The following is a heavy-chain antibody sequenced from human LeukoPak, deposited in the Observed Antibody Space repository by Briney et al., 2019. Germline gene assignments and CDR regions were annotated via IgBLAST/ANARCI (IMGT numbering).Heavy chain of an antibody. V-gene: IGHV1-69*01. CDR3: ARDGYNRGSTDY. Sequence: SVKVSCKASGGTFSSYAISWVRQAPGQGLEWMGGIIPIFGTANYAQKFQGRVTITADESTSTAYMELSSLRSEDTAVYYCARDGYNRGSTDYWGQGTLVAVSS. CDR1: GGTFSSYA. J-gene: IGHJ4*02. D-gene: IGHD5-24*01. CDR2: IIPIFGTA.